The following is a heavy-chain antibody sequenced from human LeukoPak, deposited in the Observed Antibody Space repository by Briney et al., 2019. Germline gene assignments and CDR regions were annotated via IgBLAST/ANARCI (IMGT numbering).Heavy chain of an antibody. Sequence: SVKVSCKASGGTFSSYAISWVRQAPGQGLEWMGRIIPIFGTANYAQKSQGRVTITTDESTSAAYMELSSLRSEDTAVYYCATDIVVVPAANDAFDIWGQGTMVTVSS. V-gene: IGHV1-69*05. CDR2: IIPIFGTA. J-gene: IGHJ3*02. CDR1: GGTFSSYA. CDR3: ATDIVVVPAANDAFDI. D-gene: IGHD2-2*01.